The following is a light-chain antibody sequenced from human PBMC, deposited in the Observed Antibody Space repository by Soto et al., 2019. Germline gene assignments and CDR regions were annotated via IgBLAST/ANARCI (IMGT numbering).Light chain of an antibody. CDR1: QVISSF. J-gene: IGKJ2*01. CDR2: HTS. Sequence: DIQMTQSPSSLSASVGDRVTITCRASQVISSFLNWYHQRPGKAPKLLIYHTSTLQSGVPSRFSRSRSRTDFTLTISSLQPGDFATYFCQQSYSIPPTLGQGTKVEI. V-gene: IGKV1-39*01. CDR3: QQSYSIPPT.